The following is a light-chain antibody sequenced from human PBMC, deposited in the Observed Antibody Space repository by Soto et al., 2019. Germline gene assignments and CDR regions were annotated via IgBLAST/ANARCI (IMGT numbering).Light chain of an antibody. Sequence: EIVLTQSAASLSLSPGEGATLSYRASQSVNTYLAWYQQKPGQAPRLLIYDASSRATGIPARFSGSGSATVFTLTVISLEPEDFAVYYCQQGVSFGGGTKVEIK. CDR3: QQGVS. CDR1: QSVNTY. V-gene: IGKV3-11*01. J-gene: IGKJ4*01. CDR2: DAS.